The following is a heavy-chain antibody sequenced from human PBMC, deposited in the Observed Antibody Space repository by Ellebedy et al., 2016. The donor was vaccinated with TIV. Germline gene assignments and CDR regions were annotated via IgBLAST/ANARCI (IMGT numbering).Heavy chain of an antibody. CDR2: IYWDDDK. D-gene: IGHD3-22*01. CDR1: GFSLRPSRVG. Sequence: SGPTLVTPTPTLTLNCTFYGFSLRPSRVGVVWIRQPPGKALDWLSLIYWDDDKRYSPSLKSRLTITKDTSKNQVVLTMTNMDPVDKATYYCATSYITTMTSDAVDSWGQGTMVTVSS. CDR3: ATSYITTMTSDAVDS. J-gene: IGHJ3*02. V-gene: IGHV2-5*02.